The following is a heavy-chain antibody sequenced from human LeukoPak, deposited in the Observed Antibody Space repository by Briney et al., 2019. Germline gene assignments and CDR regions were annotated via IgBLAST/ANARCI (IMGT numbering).Heavy chain of an antibody. CDR3: ASPKGY. V-gene: IGHV1-69*13. CDR2: IIPIFGTA. Sequence: ASVKVSCKASGYTFTSYYMHWVRQAPGQGLEWMGGIIPIFGTANYAQKFQGRVTITADESTSTAYMELSSLRSEDTAVYYCASPKGYWGQGTLVTVSS. J-gene: IGHJ4*02. CDR1: GYTFTSYY.